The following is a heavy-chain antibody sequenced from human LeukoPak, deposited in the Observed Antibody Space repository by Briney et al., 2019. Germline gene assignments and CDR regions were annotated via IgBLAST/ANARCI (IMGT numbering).Heavy chain of an antibody. J-gene: IGHJ4*02. CDR3: ARDARLYCSSTSCYLFDY. Sequence: GASVKVSCKASGYTFTGYYMHWVRQAPGQGLEWMGWINPNSGGTSYAQKFQGRVTMTRDTSISTAYMELSRLRSDDTAVYYCARDARLYCSSTSCYLFDYWGQGTLVTVSS. CDR1: GYTFTGYY. CDR2: INPNSGGT. V-gene: IGHV1-2*02. D-gene: IGHD2-2*01.